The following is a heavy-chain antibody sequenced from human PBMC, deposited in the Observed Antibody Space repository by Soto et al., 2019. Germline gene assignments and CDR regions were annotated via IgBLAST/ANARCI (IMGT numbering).Heavy chain of an antibody. V-gene: IGHV4-34*01. CDR2: INHSGST. J-gene: IGHJ6*03. Sequence: PSETLCLTCAVYGGSFSGYYWSWIRQPPGKGLEWIGEINHSGSTNYNPSLKSRVTISVDTSKNQFSLKLSSVTAADTAVYYCARESDGRGYYYYYYMDVWGKGTTVTVSS. D-gene: IGHD1-26*01. CDR1: GGSFSGYY. CDR3: ARESDGRGYYYYYYMDV.